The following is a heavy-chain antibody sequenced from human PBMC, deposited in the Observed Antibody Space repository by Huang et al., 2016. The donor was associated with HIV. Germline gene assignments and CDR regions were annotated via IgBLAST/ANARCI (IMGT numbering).Heavy chain of an antibody. V-gene: IGHV1-18*01. CDR1: GYDFGSYG. CDR2: IGTASLDT. J-gene: IGHJ3*01. Sequence: QVQLVQSGGEVKQPGASVRVSCKASGYDFGSYGMSWVRQAPGQGLEWLRWIGTASLDTRTAQKFQGIVTMTTDRSATTTYMELRSLRYDDTAVYYCARDTYYTDIWKRNDASFLWGQGTMITVYS. D-gene: IGHD3-22*01. CDR3: ARDTYYTDIWKRNDASFL.